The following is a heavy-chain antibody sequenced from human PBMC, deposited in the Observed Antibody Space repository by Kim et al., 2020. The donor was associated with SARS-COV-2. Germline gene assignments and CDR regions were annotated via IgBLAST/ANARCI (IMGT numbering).Heavy chain of an antibody. J-gene: IGHJ4*02. D-gene: IGHD3-10*01. Sequence: AEPLKGRLPISRDNSKNALYLQMNTLRAEDTAVYYCAKDDGSGSGTTFDDWGQGTLVTVSS. V-gene: IGHV3-23*01. CDR3: AKDDGSGSGTTFDD.